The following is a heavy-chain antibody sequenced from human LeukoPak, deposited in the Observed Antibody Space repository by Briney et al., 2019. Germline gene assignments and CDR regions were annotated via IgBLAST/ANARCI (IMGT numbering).Heavy chain of an antibody. CDR1: GFTFSSYS. CDR2: ISSSSSTI. Sequence: PGGSLRLSCAASGFTFSSYSMNWVRQAPGKGLEWVSYISSSSSTIYYADSVKGRFTISRDNAKNSLYLQMNSLRAEDTAVYYCARDLNYYDSSGYGLDYWGQGTLVTVSS. J-gene: IGHJ4*02. V-gene: IGHV3-48*04. D-gene: IGHD3-22*01. CDR3: ARDLNYYDSSGYGLDY.